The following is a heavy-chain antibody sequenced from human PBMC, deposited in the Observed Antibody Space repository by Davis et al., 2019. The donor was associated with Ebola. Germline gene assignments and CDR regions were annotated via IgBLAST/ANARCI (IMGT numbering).Heavy chain of an antibody. D-gene: IGHD6-19*01. V-gene: IGHV3-30*03. CDR1: GFTFSSYG. CDR2: ISYVGSNK. CDR3: ARAIAVAGMIYYYGMDV. J-gene: IGHJ6*04. Sequence: GGSLRLSCAASGFTFSSYGMHWVRQAPGKGLEWVAVISYVGSNKYYADSVKGRFTISRDNSKNTLYLQMNSLRAEDTAVYYCARAIAVAGMIYYYGMDVWGKGTTVTVSS.